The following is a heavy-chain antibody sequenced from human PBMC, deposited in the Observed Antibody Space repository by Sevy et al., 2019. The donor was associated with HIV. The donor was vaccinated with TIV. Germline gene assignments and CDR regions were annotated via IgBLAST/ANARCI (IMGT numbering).Heavy chain of an antibody. J-gene: IGHJ4*02. Sequence: GGSLRLSCAASGFTFTSYGMHWVRQAPGKGLEWMAVISYDGSNKYYADSVKGRFTISRDNSKNTLYLQMNSLRAEDTAVYYCAKGHQGGGGSGGYYFDYWGQGTLVTVSS. V-gene: IGHV3-30*18. CDR1: GFTFTSYG. CDR3: AKGHQGGGGSGGYYFDY. CDR2: ISYDGSNK. D-gene: IGHD2-15*01.